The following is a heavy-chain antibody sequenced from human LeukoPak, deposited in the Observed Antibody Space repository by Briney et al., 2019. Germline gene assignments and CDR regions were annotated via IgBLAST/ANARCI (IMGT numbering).Heavy chain of an antibody. CDR1: GFTFSSYE. Sequence: GGSLRLSCAASGFTFSSYEMNWVRQAPGKGLEWVSYISSSGSTIYYADSVKGRFTISRDNARNSLYLQMNSLRAEDTAVYYCARGASFVFDWGQGTLVTVSS. J-gene: IGHJ4*02. CDR2: ISSSGSTI. D-gene: IGHD3-3*01. CDR3: ARGASFVFD. V-gene: IGHV3-48*03.